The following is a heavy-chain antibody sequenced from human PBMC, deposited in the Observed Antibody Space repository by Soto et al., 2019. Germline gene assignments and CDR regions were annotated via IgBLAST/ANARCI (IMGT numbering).Heavy chain of an antibody. CDR2: ISYDGSKK. D-gene: IGHD2-2*01. CDR1: GFNLSSSA. V-gene: IGHV3-30-3*01. Sequence: PGGSLRLSCAAPGFNLSSSAMNWVRQAPGKGLEWLSVISYDGSKKYYADSVKGRFTISRDDSKNTLYLQMHSLRADDTAVYYCTRDRCSGTSCYFRYWGQGTLVTVSS. J-gene: IGHJ4*02. CDR3: TRDRCSGTSCYFRY.